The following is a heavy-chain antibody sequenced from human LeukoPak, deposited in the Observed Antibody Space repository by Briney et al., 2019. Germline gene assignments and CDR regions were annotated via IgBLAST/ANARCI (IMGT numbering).Heavy chain of an antibody. CDR3: ARGYCSGGSCPSDY. V-gene: IGHV1-8*01. Sequence: GASVKVSCKASGYTFTSYDINWVRQATGQGLEWMGWMNPNSGNTGYAQKFQGRVTVTRNTSISTAYMELSSLRSEDTAVYYCARGYCSGGSCPSDYWGQGTLVTVSS. CDR2: MNPNSGNT. D-gene: IGHD2-15*01. J-gene: IGHJ4*02. CDR1: GYTFTSYD.